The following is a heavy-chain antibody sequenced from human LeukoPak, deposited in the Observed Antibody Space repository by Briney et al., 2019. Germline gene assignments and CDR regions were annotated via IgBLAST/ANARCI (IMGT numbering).Heavy chain of an antibody. CDR2: IYYSGTT. CDR1: GGSISSSSYY. D-gene: IGHD2-2*01. CDR3: ARSTAGEGPTHNWFDP. V-gene: IGHV4-39*01. Sequence: PSETLSLTCTVSGGSISSSSYYWGWIRQPPGKGLEWIGSIYYSGTTYYNPSLKSRVTISVDTSKNQFSLKLTSVTAADTAVYYCARSTAGEGPTHNWFDPWGQGTLVTVSS. J-gene: IGHJ5*02.